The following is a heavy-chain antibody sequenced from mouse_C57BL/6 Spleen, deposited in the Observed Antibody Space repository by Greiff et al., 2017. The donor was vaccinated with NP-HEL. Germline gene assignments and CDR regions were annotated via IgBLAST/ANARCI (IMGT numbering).Heavy chain of an antibody. CDR3: ARSRDGNWYFDV. Sequence: EVKLMESVAELVRPGASVKLSCTASGFNIKNTYMHWVKQRPEQGLEWIGRIDPANGNTKYAPKFQGKATITADTSSNTAYLQLSSLTSEDTAIYYCARSRDGNWYFDVWGTGTTVTVSS. V-gene: IGHV14-3*01. J-gene: IGHJ1*03. CDR1: GFNIKNTY. CDR2: IDPANGNT. D-gene: IGHD1-1*01.